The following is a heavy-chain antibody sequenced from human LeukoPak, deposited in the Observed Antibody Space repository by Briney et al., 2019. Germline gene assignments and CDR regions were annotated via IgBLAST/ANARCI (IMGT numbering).Heavy chain of an antibody. D-gene: IGHD3-16*01. CDR1: GYTFTSYG. J-gene: IGHJ4*02. V-gene: IGHV1-18*01. CDR3: ARGSSYGFSMGY. CDR2: ISTYNGDT. Sequence: SVKVSCKASGYTFTSYGINWVRQAPGQGLEGMGWISTYNGDTNYAQKLQGRVTMTTDTSASTAYMELRSLRSDDTAVYYCARGSSYGFSMGYWGQGTLVTVSS.